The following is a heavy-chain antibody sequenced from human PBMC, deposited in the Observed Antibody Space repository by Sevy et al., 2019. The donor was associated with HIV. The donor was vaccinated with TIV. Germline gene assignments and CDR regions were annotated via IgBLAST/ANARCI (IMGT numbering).Heavy chain of an antibody. V-gene: IGHV4-4*01. CDR1: GDSIRSTDW. Sequence: SETLSLTCAVSGDSIRSTDWWCCVRQPPGRGLEWIGEIYQRTGTTNYNASLKNRVTISVDRSKNQYSLKLTSVTAADTAVDCCGRELSTGRDYWGPGSLVTVSS. CDR3: GRELSTGRDY. CDR2: IYQRTGTT. J-gene: IGHJ4*02.